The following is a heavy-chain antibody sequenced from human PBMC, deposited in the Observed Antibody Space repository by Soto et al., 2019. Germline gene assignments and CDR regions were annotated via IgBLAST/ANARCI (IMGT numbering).Heavy chain of an antibody. D-gene: IGHD6-6*01. Sequence: EVQLLESGGGLVQPGGSLRLSCAASGFTFSSYAMSWVRQAPGKGLEGVSAISGSGGSTYYADSVKGRFTITRDNSKNTMYLQMNSVRGEDTAVYYCAKGRGIAARSAGTLFDYWGQGTLVTVSS. CDR2: ISGSGGST. V-gene: IGHV3-23*01. J-gene: IGHJ4*02. CDR1: GFTFSSYA. CDR3: AKGRGIAARSAGTLFDY.